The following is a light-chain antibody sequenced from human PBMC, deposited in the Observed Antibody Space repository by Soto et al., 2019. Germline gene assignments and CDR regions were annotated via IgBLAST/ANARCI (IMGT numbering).Light chain of an antibody. Sequence: DIQMTQSPSSLSASVGARVTVTCRTSQSINHHLSWYQQKPGEAPKLLIYGSSSWHYGVPSRFSGSGSGSAFTLTISSLQPEDSATYYCQQSFTSPITFGQGTKVEIK. CDR1: QSINHH. V-gene: IGKV1-39*01. CDR2: GSS. J-gene: IGKJ2*01. CDR3: QQSFTSPIT.